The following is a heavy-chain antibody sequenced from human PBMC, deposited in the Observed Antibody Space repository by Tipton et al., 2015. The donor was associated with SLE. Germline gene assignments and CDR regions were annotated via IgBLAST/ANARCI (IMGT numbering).Heavy chain of an antibody. CDR2: IYHNESP. Sequence: TLSLTCTVSGYSISSGFYWAWIRQPPGKGLEWIGSIYHNESPYYNATLKSRVTMSVDTSKNQFSLKLSFVTAADTAVYYCARGGIQLWNWFDPWGQGTLVTVSS. J-gene: IGHJ5*02. D-gene: IGHD5-18*01. V-gene: IGHV4-38-2*02. CDR1: GYSISSGFY. CDR3: ARGGIQLWNWFDP.